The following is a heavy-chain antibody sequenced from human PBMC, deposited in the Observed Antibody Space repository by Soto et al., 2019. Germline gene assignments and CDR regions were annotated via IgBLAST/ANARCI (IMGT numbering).Heavy chain of an antibody. V-gene: IGHV3-7*03. D-gene: IGHD4-17*01. J-gene: IGHJ6*02. Sequence: EVQLVESGGGLVQPGGSLRLSCAASGFNFNTYWMYWVRQAPGKVLEWVANIDTDGSRKNYVDSVKGRFIISRDNAKNSLLLPMNSLRADDTSVYYCGRVPIVGYYANGVDVWGQGTTVTVSS. CDR1: GFNFNTYW. CDR2: IDTDGSRK. CDR3: GRVPIVGYYANGVDV.